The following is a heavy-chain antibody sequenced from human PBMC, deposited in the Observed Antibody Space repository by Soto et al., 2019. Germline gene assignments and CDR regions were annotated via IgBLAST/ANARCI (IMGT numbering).Heavy chain of an antibody. J-gene: IGHJ4*02. CDR2: VSNGGGT. D-gene: IGHD1-26*01. CDR1: GDSISRNY. CDR3: ARGSINVGAQVHDC. V-gene: IGHV4-59*01. Sequence: PSEALCLTCTVSGDSISRNYWSWFRQPPGKGLQWIGYVSNGGGTNYNPSLWSRVTLSLDTSKNQVSLRLTSVTAGDTAVYFCARGSINVGAQVHDCWGQGTLVTVSS.